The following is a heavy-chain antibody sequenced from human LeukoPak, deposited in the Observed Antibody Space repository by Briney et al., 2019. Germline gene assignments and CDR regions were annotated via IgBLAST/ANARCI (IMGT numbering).Heavy chain of an antibody. D-gene: IGHD7-27*01. CDR2: IYYSGST. CDR3: ARGRTGDAFDY. V-gene: IGHV4-31*03. Sequence: SETLSLTCTVSGGSISSGGYYWSWIGQHPGTGLEWIGYIYYSGSTYYNPSLKSRVTISVDTSKNQFSLKLSSVTAADTAVYYCARGRTGDAFDYWGQGTLVTVSS. CDR1: GGSISSGGYY. J-gene: IGHJ4*02.